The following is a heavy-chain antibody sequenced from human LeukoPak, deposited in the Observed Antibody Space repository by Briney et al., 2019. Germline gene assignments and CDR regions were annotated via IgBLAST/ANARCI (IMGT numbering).Heavy chain of an antibody. CDR1: GGSFSGYY. D-gene: IGHD6-19*01. J-gene: IGHJ4*02. V-gene: IGHV4-34*01. CDR2: INHSGST. Sequence: DPSETLSLTCAVYGGSFSGYYWSWIRQPPGKGLEWIGEINHSGSTNYNPSLKSRVTISVDTSKNHFSPKLSSVTAADTAVYYCARGWYSSYFDYWGQGTLVTVSS. CDR3: ARGWYSSYFDY.